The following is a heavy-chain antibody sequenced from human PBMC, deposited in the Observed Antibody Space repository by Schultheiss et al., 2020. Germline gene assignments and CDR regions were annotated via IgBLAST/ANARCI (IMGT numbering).Heavy chain of an antibody. D-gene: IGHD3-10*01. CDR3: ARAMVQGVINHNWFDP. V-gene: IGHV1-69*13. J-gene: IGHJ5*02. CDR2: IIPIFGTA. Sequence: SVKVSCKASGGTFSSYAISWVRQAPGQGLEWMGGIIPIFGTANYAQKFQGRVTITADESTSTAYMELSSLRSEDTAVYYCARAMVQGVINHNWFDPWGQGTLVNVSS. CDR1: GGTFSSYA.